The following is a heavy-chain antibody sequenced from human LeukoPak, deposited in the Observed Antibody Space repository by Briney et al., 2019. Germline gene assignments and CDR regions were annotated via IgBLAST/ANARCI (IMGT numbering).Heavy chain of an antibody. V-gene: IGHV3-21*01. CDR1: GFTFSSYS. CDR3: AREPDTYSSRWYGYNWFDP. J-gene: IGHJ5*02. Sequence: GGSLRLSCAASGFTFSSYSMNWVRQAPGKGLEWVSSISSSSSYIYYADSVKGRFTISRDNAKNSLYLQMNSLRAEDTAVYYCAREPDTYSSRWYGYNWFDPWGQGTLVTVSS. D-gene: IGHD6-13*01. CDR2: ISSSSSYI.